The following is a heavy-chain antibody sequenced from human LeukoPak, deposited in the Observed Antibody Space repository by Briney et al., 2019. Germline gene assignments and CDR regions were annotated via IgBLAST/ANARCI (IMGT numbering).Heavy chain of an antibody. D-gene: IGHD2-2*02. CDR1: GYTLTELS. J-gene: IGHJ4*02. CDR3: ATSRIVVVPAAIGPLIDY. V-gene: IGHV1-24*01. Sequence: GASVKVSCKVSGYTLTELSMHWVRQAPGKGLEWMGGFDPEDGETIYAQKFQGRVTMTEDTSTDTAYMELSSLRSEDTAVYYCATSRIVVVPAAIGPLIDYWGQGNLVTVSS. CDR2: FDPEDGET.